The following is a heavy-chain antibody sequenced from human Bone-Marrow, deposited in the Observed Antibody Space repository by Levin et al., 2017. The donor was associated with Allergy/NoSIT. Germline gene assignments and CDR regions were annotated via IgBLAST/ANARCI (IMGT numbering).Heavy chain of an antibody. CDR2: ISYDGSNK. V-gene: IGHV3-30*04. Sequence: PGGSLRLSCAASGFTFSSYAMHWVRQAPGKGLEWVAVISYDGSNKYYADSVKGRFTISRDNSKNTLYLQMNSLRAEDTAVYYCARGPFSSSGDDYWGQGTLVTVSS. J-gene: IGHJ4*02. D-gene: IGHD6-6*01. CDR1: GFTFSSYA. CDR3: ARGPFSSSGDDY.